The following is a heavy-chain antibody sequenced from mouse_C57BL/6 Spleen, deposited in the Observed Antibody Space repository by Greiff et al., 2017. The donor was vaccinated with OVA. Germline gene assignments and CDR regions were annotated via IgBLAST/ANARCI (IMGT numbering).Heavy chain of an antibody. V-gene: IGHV1-85*01. D-gene: IGHD1-1*01. CDR3: ARGGNCGISYWFGY. CDR1: DYTFTSYD. J-gene: IGHJ3*01. Sequence: QVQLQQSGPELVKPGASVKLSCKASDYTFTSYDINWVKQRPGQGLEWIGWIYPRGGNTKYNEKFKGKATLTVDTSSSTAYMELHSLTSEDSAVYFCARGGNCGISYWFGYWGQGTLVTVSA. CDR2: IYPRGGNT.